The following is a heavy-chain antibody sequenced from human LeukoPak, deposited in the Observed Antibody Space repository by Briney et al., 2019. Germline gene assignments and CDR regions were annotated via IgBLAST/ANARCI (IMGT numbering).Heavy chain of an antibody. CDR1: GGSISSSSYY. J-gene: IGHJ6*02. Sequence: SETLSLTCTVSGGSISSSSYYWGWIRQPAGKGLEWIGSIYYSGSTYYNPSLKSRVTISVDTSKNQFSLKLSSVTAADTAVYYCARAGGPVYTFGMDVWGQGTTVTVSS. D-gene: IGHD3-16*01. CDR3: ARAGGPVYTFGMDV. CDR2: IYYSGST. V-gene: IGHV4-39*01.